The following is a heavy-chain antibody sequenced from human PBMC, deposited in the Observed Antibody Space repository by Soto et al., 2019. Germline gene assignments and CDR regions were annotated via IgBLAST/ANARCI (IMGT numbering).Heavy chain of an antibody. D-gene: IGHD2-15*01. V-gene: IGHV4-4*07. CDR1: GGSVSSYY. Sequence: QVQLRESGPGLVKPSETLSLTCSVSGGSVSSYYWSWIRQPAGKGPEWIGRIYTGGSSNYNPSLTSRATLSVDTSKNQFSLRLTSVTAADTAVSYCARASVGPPGGGSWTMPFDSWGRGTLVTVSS. J-gene: IGHJ4*02. CDR3: ARASVGPPGGGSWTMPFDS. CDR2: IYTGGSS.